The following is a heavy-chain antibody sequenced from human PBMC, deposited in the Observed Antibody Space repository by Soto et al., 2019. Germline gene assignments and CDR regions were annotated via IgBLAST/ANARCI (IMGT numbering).Heavy chain of an antibody. Sequence: SETLSLTCTVSGGSVSSYYWSWVRPPPGKRPEWIAYIYNGGTTNYNPSLKSRLTISLDTSKNQFSLKLSSVTAADTAVYFCARGGPSSKWLDPWGQGIQVTVSS. CDR2: IYNGGTT. CDR1: GGSVSSYY. V-gene: IGHV4-59*02. J-gene: IGHJ5*02. CDR3: ARGGPSSKWLDP.